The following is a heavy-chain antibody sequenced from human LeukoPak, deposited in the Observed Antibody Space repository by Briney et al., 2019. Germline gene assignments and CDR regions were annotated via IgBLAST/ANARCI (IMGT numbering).Heavy chain of an antibody. J-gene: IGHJ5*02. CDR3: ARETSAGLWVNWFDP. CDR1: GFTFSSFA. Sequence: GGSLRLSCAASGFTFSSFAMSWVRQAPGKGLEWVSAISGSGGSTYYADSVKGRFTISRDNSKNTLYLQMNSLRAEDTAVYYCARETSAGLWVNWFDPWGQGTLVTVSS. CDR2: ISGSGGST. D-gene: IGHD3/OR15-3a*01. V-gene: IGHV3-23*01.